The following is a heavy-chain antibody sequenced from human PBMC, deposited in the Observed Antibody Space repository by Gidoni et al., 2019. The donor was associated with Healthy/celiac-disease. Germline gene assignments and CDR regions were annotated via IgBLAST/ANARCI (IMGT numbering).Heavy chain of an antibody. CDR2: ISWDGGST. J-gene: IGHJ4*02. CDR3: AKDRGRSGYDFDY. V-gene: IGHV3-43*01. D-gene: IGHD5-12*01. Sequence: EVQLVESGGVVVQPGGSLRLSCAASGCTFDDYTMHWVRQAPGKGLEWVTLISWDGGSTYYADSVKGRFTISRDNSKNSLYLQMNSLRTEDTALYYCAKDRGRSGYDFDYWGQGTLVTVSS. CDR1: GCTFDDYT.